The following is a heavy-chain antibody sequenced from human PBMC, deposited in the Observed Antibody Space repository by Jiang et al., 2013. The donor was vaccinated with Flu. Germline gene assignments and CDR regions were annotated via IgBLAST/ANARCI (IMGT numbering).Heavy chain of an antibody. CDR3: ARRHAGIADSAYFDY. CDR2: IYPADSDT. Sequence: GAEVKKPGESLKISCKGSGYSFTSYWIGWVRQMPGKGLEWMGIIYPADSDTRYSPSFQGQVTISADKSISTAYLQWSSLKASDTAMYYCARRHAGIADSAYFDYWGQGTLVTVSS. J-gene: IGHJ4*02. CDR1: GYSFTSYW. V-gene: IGHV5-51*01. D-gene: IGHD6-13*01.